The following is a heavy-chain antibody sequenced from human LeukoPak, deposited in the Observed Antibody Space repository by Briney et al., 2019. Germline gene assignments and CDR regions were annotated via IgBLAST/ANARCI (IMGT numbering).Heavy chain of an antibody. Sequence: GGSLRLSCAASGFTFSSYGMHWVRQAPGKGLEWVAFIRYDGSNKYYADSVKGRFTISRDNSKNTLYLQMNSLRAEDTAVYYCARVQMVRGVIVYYFDYWGQGTLVTVSS. CDR3: ARVQMVRGVIVYYFDY. CDR2: IRYDGSNK. D-gene: IGHD3-10*01. CDR1: GFTFSSYG. V-gene: IGHV3-30*02. J-gene: IGHJ4*02.